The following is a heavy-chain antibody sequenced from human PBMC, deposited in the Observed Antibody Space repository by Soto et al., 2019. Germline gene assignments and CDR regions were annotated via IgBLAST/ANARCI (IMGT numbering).Heavy chain of an antibody. CDR3: ARHVRGAVTKIWFDP. V-gene: IGHV4-59*01. D-gene: IGHD3-10*02. J-gene: IGHJ5*02. Sequence: LWTLSLSCTVSGDSMSSYYWSWIRQPPGKGLGWIGYIYYSGSTTDNPSLRSRVTMSVXXXXXXFXLXLXXXTPAXTALYVCARHVRGAVTKIWFDPWCHGTLDTVSS. CDR2: IYYSGST. CDR1: GDSMSSYY.